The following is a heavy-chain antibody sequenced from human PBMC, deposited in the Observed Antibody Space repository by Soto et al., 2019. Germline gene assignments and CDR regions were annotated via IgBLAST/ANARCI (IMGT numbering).Heavy chain of an antibody. CDR3: AREIAPPYYYGSGSYQYYYYYYGMDV. Sequence: SVNVSCKASGGTFSSYTISWVRQAPGQGLEWMGRIIPILGIANYAQKFQGRVTITADKSTSTAYMELSSLRSEDTAVYYCAREIAPPYYYGSGSYQYYYYYYGMDVWGQGTTVTVSS. CDR1: GGTFSSYT. J-gene: IGHJ6*02. D-gene: IGHD3-10*01. CDR2: IIPILGIA. V-gene: IGHV1-69*04.